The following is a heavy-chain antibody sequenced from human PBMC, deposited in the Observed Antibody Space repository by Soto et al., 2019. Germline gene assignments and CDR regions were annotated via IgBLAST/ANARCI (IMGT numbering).Heavy chain of an antibody. CDR1: GYTFTSYA. J-gene: IGHJ4*02. V-gene: IGHV1-3*01. D-gene: IGHD6-13*01. CDR3: ARALPRIATSREGDY. CDR2: INAGNGNT. Sequence: ASVKVSCKASGYTFTSYAMHWVRQAPGQRLEWMGWINAGNGNTSYAQKFQGRVTMTGDTSTNTVYMELSSLRCEDTAVYYCARALPRIATSREGDYWGQGTLVTVSS.